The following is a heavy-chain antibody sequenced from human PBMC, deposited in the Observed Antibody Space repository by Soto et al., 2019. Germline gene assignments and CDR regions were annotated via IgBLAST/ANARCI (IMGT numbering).Heavy chain of an antibody. CDR1: GYCITNGYH. Sequence: SETLSLTCAVCGYCITNGYHCGWIRQPPGKELECIGTISHSGDTYYNPSLKSRVTISIDTAKNHLSLILSSVTAADTAKYYCTRIYCTTTSCFINGMDVWGQGTTVTVSS. CDR2: ISHSGDT. CDR3: TRIYCTTTSCFINGMDV. J-gene: IGHJ6*02. D-gene: IGHD2-2*01. V-gene: IGHV4-38-2*01.